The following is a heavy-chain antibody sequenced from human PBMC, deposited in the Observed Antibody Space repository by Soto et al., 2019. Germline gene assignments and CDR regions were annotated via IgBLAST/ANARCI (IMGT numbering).Heavy chain of an antibody. Sequence: QVQLQESGPGLVKPSQTLSLTCTVSGGSISSGGYYWSWIRQHPGKGLEWIGYIYYSGSVYYNPSLKSRVTISVDTSKNQFSLRLSSVTVADTAVYYCARDAGGWYLLLSPWFDPWGQGTLATVSS. CDR2: IYYSGSV. J-gene: IGHJ5*02. CDR1: GGSISSGGYY. V-gene: IGHV4-31*03. CDR3: ARDAGGWYLLLSPWFDP. D-gene: IGHD2-2*01.